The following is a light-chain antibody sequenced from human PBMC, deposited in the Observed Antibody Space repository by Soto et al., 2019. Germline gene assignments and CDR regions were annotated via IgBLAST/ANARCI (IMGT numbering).Light chain of an antibody. CDR1: ISDFVVYNY. V-gene: IGLV2-14*01. Sequence: QSALTQPASVSGSPGQSITISCSGTISDFVVYNYVSWYQQHPGKAPKLMLYGVSKRPSGVSNRFSGSKSGNTASLTISGLQAEDEADYYCCSYAGGYTHAVFGGGTKLTVL. J-gene: IGLJ2*01. CDR2: GVS. CDR3: CSYAGGYTHAV.